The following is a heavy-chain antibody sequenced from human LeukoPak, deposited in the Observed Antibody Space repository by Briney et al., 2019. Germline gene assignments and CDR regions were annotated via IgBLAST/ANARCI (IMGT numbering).Heavy chain of an antibody. D-gene: IGHD3-10*01. CDR1: GFTFSSYA. J-gene: IGHJ6*03. Sequence: GGSLRLSCAASGFTFSSYAMSWVRQAPGKGLEWVSAISGSGGSTYYADSVKGRFTISRDNSKNTLYLQMNSLRAEDTAVYYCAKETSYYGSGKGYMDVWGKGTTVTISS. CDR2: ISGSGGST. V-gene: IGHV3-23*01. CDR3: AKETSYYGSGKGYMDV.